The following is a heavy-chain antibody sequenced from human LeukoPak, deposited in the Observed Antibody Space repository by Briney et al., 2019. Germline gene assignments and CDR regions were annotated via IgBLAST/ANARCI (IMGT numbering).Heavy chain of an antibody. D-gene: IGHD5-18*01. Sequence: GGSLRLSCAASGFTFDDYGMSWVRQAPGKGLEWVSGINWNGGSTGYADSVKGRFTISRDNAKNSLYLQMNSLRAEDTALYYCARGGKAMVTLSYYYYYMDVWGKGTMVTVSS. CDR3: ARGGKAMVTLSYYYYYMDV. J-gene: IGHJ6*03. CDR2: INWNGGST. CDR1: GFTFDDYG. V-gene: IGHV3-20*04.